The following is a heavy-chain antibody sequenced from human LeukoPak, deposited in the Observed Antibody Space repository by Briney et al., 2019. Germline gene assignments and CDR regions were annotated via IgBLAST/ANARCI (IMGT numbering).Heavy chain of an antibody. V-gene: IGHV4-4*07. CDR2: FYTSGST. J-gene: IGHJ3*02. D-gene: IGHD1-14*01. CDR1: GASIRSSY. Sequence: SETLSLTCTVSGASIRSSYWNWIRQPAGKGLEWIGIFYTSGSTNYNPSLKSRVTMSVDTSKNQFSLNLTSVTAADTAVYFCASKTAGGTFDIWGHGTMVTVSS. CDR3: ASKTAGGTFDI.